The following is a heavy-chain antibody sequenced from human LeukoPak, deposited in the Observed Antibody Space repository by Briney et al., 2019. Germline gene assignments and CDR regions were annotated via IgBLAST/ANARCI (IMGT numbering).Heavy chain of an antibody. Sequence: GASVKVSCKASGYTFTSYYMHWVRQAPGQGLEWMGIINPSGGSTSYAQKFQGRVTMTRDTSTSTVYMELSSLRSDDTAVYYCARADYDFWSGYYRDGGYFQYWGQGSLVTVSS. D-gene: IGHD3-3*01. V-gene: IGHV1-46*01. J-gene: IGHJ1*01. CDR1: GYTFTSYY. CDR2: INPSGGST. CDR3: ARADYDFWSGYYRDGGYFQY.